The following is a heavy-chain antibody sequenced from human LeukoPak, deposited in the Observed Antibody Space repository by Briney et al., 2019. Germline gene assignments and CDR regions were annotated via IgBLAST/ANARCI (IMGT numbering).Heavy chain of an antibody. CDR3: ARHRGSPYSGSYYDFDF. V-gene: IGHV4-39*01. J-gene: IGHJ4*02. Sequence: PSETLSLTCTVSGDSIISSTYYWGWIRQPPGKGLGWTGSIYYTGSTYYNPSLKSRVTISVDTSRNQFSLKLSSVTAADTAVYYCARHRGSPYSGSYYDFDFWGQGTRVTVSS. CDR1: GDSIISSTYY. CDR2: IYYTGST. D-gene: IGHD1-26*01.